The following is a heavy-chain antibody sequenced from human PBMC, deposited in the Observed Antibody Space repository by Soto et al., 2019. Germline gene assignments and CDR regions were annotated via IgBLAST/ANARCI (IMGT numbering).Heavy chain of an antibody. CDR2: INSDGSST. V-gene: IGHV3-74*01. J-gene: IGHJ5*02. D-gene: IGHD6-13*01. Sequence: LRLSCAASGFTFSSYWMHWVRQAPGKGLVWVSRINSDGSSTSYADSVKGRFTISRDNAKNTLYLQMNSLRAEDTAVYYCARVHSSSWSPWFDPWGQGTLVTVSS. CDR1: GFTFSSYW. CDR3: ARVHSSSWSPWFDP.